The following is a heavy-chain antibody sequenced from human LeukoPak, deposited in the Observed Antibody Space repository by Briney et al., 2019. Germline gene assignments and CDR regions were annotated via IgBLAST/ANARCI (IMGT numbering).Heavy chain of an antibody. CDR3: AREPDVYGSWYFDL. D-gene: IGHD6-19*01. J-gene: IGHJ2*01. CDR1: GFTLSSHD. CDR2: INVAGKT. V-gene: IGHV3-13*01. Sequence: GGSLRLSCAASGFTLSSHDVHWVRQVPGKGLEWISAINVAGKTYYSDSVKGRFSVSRDNAKNSVHLLMTSLRAGDTALYHCAREPDVYGSWYFDLWGRGTPVTVSS.